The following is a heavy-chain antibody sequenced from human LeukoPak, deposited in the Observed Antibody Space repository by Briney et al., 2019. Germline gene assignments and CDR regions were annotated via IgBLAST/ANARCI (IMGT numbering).Heavy chain of an antibody. CDR3: FGIAAAGTY. CDR2: INPNSGGT. J-gene: IGHJ4*02. V-gene: IGHV1-2*02. Sequence: AASVTVSCTASGYTFTGYYMHWVRQAPGQGLEWMGWINPNSGGTSYAQKFQGRVTMTRDTSISTAYMELSRLRSDDTAVYYCFGIAAAGTYWGQGTLVTVSS. CDR1: GYTFTGYY. D-gene: IGHD6-13*01.